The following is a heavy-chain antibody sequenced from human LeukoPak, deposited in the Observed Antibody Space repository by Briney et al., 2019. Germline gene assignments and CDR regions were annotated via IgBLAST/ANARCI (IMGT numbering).Heavy chain of an antibody. V-gene: IGHV4-34*01. J-gene: IGHJ4*02. CDR1: GGSFSGYY. CDR3: ARARRGPLARYFDY. CDR2: INHSGST. Sequence: SETLSLTCAVYGGSFSGYYWSWIRQPPGPGLEWIGEINHSGSTNYNPSLKSRVTISVDTSKNQFSLKLSSVTAADTAVYYCARARRGPLARYFDYWGQGTLVTVSS. D-gene: IGHD2-15*01.